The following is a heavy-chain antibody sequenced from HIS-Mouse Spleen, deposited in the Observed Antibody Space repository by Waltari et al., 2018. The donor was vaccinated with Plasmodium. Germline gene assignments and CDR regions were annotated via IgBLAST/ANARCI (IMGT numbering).Heavy chain of an antibody. J-gene: IGHJ4*02. D-gene: IGHD2-15*01. Sequence: EVQLVESGGGLVQPGRSLRLSCAASGFTFDDYAMHWVRQAPGKGLAWVSGISWNSGSIGYADSVKGRFTISRDNAKNSLYLQMNSLRAEDTALYYCAKGVEVAASYYFDYWGQGTLVTVSS. CDR1: GFTFDDYA. CDR3: AKGVEVAASYYFDY. CDR2: ISWNSGSI. V-gene: IGHV3-9*01.